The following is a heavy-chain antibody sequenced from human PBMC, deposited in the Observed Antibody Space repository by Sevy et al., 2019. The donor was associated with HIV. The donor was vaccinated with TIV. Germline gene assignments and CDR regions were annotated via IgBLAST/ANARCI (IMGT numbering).Heavy chain of an antibody. D-gene: IGHD2-21*01. Sequence: SETLSLTCSVSGGSISSYYWIWIRQPPGKGLERIGYIYSSGSTNYNPSLKSRVTISVDMSKNQFSLKLSSVTAADTAVYYCARSHLAFCGGDCFSPYYFDSWGQGTLVTVSS. J-gene: IGHJ4*02. CDR3: ARSHLAFCGGDCFSPYYFDS. CDR2: IYSSGST. V-gene: IGHV4-59*01. CDR1: GGSISSYY.